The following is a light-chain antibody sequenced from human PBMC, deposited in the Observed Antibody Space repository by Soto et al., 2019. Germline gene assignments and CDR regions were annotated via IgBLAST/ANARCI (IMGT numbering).Light chain of an antibody. CDR1: SSDVGGYNY. CDR3: ISYTSSSTE. V-gene: IGLV2-14*01. CDR2: DVS. Sequence: QSALTQPASVSGSPGQSITISCTGTSSDVGGYNYVSWYQQHPGKAPKLMIYDVSNRPSGVSNCFSGSKSGNTASLTISGLQAEDEADYYCISYTSSSTEFGGGTKLTVL. J-gene: IGLJ2*01.